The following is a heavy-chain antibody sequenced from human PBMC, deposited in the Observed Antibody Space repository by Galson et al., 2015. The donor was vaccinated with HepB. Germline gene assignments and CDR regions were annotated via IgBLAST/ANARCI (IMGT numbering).Heavy chain of an antibody. V-gene: IGHV1-3*01. D-gene: IGHD2-15*01. CDR1: GYTFTNYA. CDR2: INAGNGNT. J-gene: IGHJ5*02. CDR3: ARDRYCSGGSCSGSFDP. Sequence: SVKVSCKASGYTFTNYAMHWVRQAPGQGLEWMGWINAGNGNTKYSQKFQGRVTITRDTSASTAYMELSSLRSEDTAVYYCARDRYCSGGSCSGSFDPWGQGTLVTVSS.